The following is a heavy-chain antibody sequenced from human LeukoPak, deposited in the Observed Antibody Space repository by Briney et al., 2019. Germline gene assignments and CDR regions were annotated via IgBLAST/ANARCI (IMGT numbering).Heavy chain of an antibody. V-gene: IGHV1-18*01. D-gene: IGHD3-10*01. CDR1: GYTFVSYG. J-gene: IGHJ4*02. Sequence: ASVKVSCKASGYTFVSYGINWVRQAPGQGPEWMGWISPYNGNTNYAQKFQGRVTMTTDTSTSTAYMELRSLRSDDTAVFYCARRIVTGVRGVIYYFDYWGQGTLVTVSS. CDR3: ARRIVTGVRGVIYYFDY. CDR2: ISPYNGNT.